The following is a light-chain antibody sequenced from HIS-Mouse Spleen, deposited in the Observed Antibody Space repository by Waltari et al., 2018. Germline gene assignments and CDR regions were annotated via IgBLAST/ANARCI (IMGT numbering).Light chain of an antibody. CDR2: GEN. CDR3: QSYDSSNHGV. J-gene: IGLJ3*02. V-gene: IGLV6-57*04. Sequence: NFMLTQPHSVSESPGKTVTISCTRSSGRIASNYVQLYQQRPGSAPTTVIYGENQRPSGVPDRVSGSIDSSSNSASLTISGLKTEDEADYYCQSYDSSNHGVFGGGTKLTVL. CDR1: SGRIASNY.